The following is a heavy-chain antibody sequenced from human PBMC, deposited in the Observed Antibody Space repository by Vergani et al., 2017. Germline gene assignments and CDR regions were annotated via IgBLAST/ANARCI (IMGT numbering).Heavy chain of an antibody. CDR2: TRPHEDGA. CDR3: AKVGRSEVAGTFGAFDI. Sequence: QVQLVESGGGVVQPGRSLRLSCSASGLTLSSYGVHWVRQAPGRGLESVTFTRPHEDGAFYSASVRGRFTVSRDNSKNTLFLHMNSLRPEDTAVYYCAKVGRSEVAGTFGAFDIWGQGTMVTVSS. V-gene: IGHV3-30*02. CDR1: GLTLSSYG. J-gene: IGHJ3*02. D-gene: IGHD6-19*01.